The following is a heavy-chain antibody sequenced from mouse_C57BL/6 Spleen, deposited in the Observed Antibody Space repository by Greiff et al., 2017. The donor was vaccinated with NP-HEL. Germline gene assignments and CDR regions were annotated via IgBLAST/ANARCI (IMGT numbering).Heavy chain of an antibody. V-gene: IGHV1-52*01. Sequence: QVQLQQPGAELVRPGSSVKLSCKASGYTFTSYWMHWVKQRPIQGLEWIGNIDPSDSETHYNQKFKDKATLTVDKSSSTASMQLSSLTSEPSAVYYCANAYYYCSTYFLFWPQGTTHTVST. CDR1: GYTFTSYW. J-gene: IGHJ2*01. D-gene: IGHD1-1*01. CDR2: IDPSDSET. CDR3: ANAYYYCSTYFLF.